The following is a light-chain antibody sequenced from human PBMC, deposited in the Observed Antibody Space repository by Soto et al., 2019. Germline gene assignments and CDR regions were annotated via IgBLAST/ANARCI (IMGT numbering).Light chain of an antibody. CDR3: QQYSNWPWT. J-gene: IGKJ1*01. CDR1: QSVSSN. Sequence: PGERATLSCRASQSVSSNLAWYQQKPGQAPRLLIYAASTRATGIPARFSGSGSETEFTLTISSLQSEDFAVYCCQQYSNWPWTFAQGAKVDIK. V-gene: IGKV3-15*01. CDR2: AAS.